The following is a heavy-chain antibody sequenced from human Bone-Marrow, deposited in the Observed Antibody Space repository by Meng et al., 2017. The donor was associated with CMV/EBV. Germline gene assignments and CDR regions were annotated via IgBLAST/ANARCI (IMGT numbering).Heavy chain of an antibody. CDR2: ISGSGGST. Sequence: GESLKISCAASGFTFSSYAMSWVRQAPGKGLEWVSAISGSGGSTYYADSVKGRFTISRDNSKNTLYLQMNSLRAEDTAVYYCAKGNDIVVVPAAIRVPDFDDWGHGTLVTVSS. D-gene: IGHD2-2*02. CDR3: AKGNDIVVVPAAIRVPDFDD. V-gene: IGHV3-23*01. CDR1: GFTFSSYA. J-gene: IGHJ4*01.